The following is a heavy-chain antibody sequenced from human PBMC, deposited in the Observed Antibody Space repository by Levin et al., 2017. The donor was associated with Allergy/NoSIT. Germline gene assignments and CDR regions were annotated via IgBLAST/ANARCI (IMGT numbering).Heavy chain of an antibody. D-gene: IGHD3-16*01. V-gene: IGHV1-2*02. J-gene: IGHJ6*02. CDR2: INPHSGGK. CDR1: GYTFTGYY. CDR3: ASFSRRESGRGSVDV. Sequence: ASVKVSCKASGYTFTGYYIHWVRQAPGQGLEWMGWINPHSGGKNYAQKLQDGVTMTRDTYISTAYMELRRRRSDVTAVSYCASFSRRESGRGSVDVWGQGTTVTVSS.